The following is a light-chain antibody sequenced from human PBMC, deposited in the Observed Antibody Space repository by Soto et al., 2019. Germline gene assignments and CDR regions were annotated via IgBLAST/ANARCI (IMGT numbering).Light chain of an antibody. CDR2: DVN. CDR1: SSDVGRYNF. CDR3: DSYAGSNNHV. J-gene: IGLJ1*01. V-gene: IGLV2-8*01. Sequence: QSVLTQPPSASGSPGQSVTISCTGTSSDVGRYNFVSWYQHHPGKAPKLLIYDVNKRPSGVPDRFSGSKSGNTASLTVSGLQAEDEADYYCDSYAGSNNHVFGNGTKVTVL.